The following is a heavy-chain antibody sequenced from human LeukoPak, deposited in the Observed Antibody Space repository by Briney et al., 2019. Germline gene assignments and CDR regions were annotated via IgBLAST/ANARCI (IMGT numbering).Heavy chain of an antibody. Sequence: EASVKVSCKASGYTFTGYHMYWVRLAPGHRLEWMGWINPNGRSTNNAKKYKGKVTMIRDTSISTAYMELSRLRSDDTAVYYYAIPRPLDFRSGRGYYYMDIWGKGTTVTVSS. CDR2: INPNGRST. D-gene: IGHD3-3*01. CDR3: AIPRPLDFRSGRGYYYMDI. J-gene: IGHJ6*03. V-gene: IGHV1-2*02. CDR1: GYTFTGYH.